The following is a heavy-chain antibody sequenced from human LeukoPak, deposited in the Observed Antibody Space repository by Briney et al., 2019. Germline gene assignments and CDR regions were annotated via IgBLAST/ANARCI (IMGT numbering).Heavy chain of an antibody. CDR1: GYTFTSYY. Sequence: ASVKVSCKASGYTFTSYYMHWVRQAPGQGLEWMGIINPSGGSTSYAQKFQGRVAITRDTSASTAYMELSSLRSEDTAVYYCARADGGYHSWGQGTLVTVSS. CDR2: INPSGGST. D-gene: IGHD5-12*01. CDR3: ARADGGYHS. J-gene: IGHJ5*02. V-gene: IGHV1-46*01.